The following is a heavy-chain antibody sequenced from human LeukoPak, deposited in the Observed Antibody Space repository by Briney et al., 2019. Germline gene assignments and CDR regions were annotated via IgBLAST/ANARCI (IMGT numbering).Heavy chain of an antibody. J-gene: IGHJ4*02. V-gene: IGHV3-7*04. Sequence: GGSLRLSCAVSGLTPRNSWMSWVRQAPGKGLEWVANIDPDGTDLYYMDSVKGRFTVSRDNDKNSLYLQMHSLRVEDTATYYCVRGSSSFWGQGTLATV. D-gene: IGHD2-2*01. CDR3: VRGSSSF. CDR1: GLTPRNSW. CDR2: IDPDGTDL.